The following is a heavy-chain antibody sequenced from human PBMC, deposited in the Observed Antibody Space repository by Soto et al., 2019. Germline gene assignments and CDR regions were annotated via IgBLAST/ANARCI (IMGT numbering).Heavy chain of an antibody. CDR1: GFTFNNYW. V-gene: IGHV3-74*01. CDR2: IKYDATST. CDR3: ARGALGSYYFDY. J-gene: IGHJ4*02. Sequence: EVQLVESGGGLFQPGGSLRLSCAASGFTFNNYWIHWVRQAPGKGLVWASRIKYDATSTNYADSVKGRFSISRDNAKNTVYLQMSSLRGDDTAVYYCARGALGSYYFDYWGQGTLVTVSS. D-gene: IGHD3-16*01.